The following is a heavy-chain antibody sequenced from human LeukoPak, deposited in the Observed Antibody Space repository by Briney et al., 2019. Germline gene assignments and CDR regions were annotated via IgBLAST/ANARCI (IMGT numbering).Heavy chain of an antibody. CDR1: GFTFSSYA. V-gene: IGHV3-48*04. Sequence: GGSLRLSCAASGFTFSSYAMSWVRQAPGKGLEWLSYISSSGSSIYYADSVKGRFTISRDSAKNSLYLQMNNLRAEDTAVYYCARDGSAYSYYFDYWGQGTLVTVSS. J-gene: IGHJ4*02. CDR3: ARDGSAYSYYFDY. CDR2: ISSSGSSI. D-gene: IGHD3-22*01.